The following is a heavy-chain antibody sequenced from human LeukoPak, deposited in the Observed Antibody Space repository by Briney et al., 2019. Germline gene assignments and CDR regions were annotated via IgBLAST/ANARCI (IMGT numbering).Heavy chain of an antibody. Sequence: SETLSLTCTVSGGSIDSYYWSWIRQPPGKRLERIGYIYYSGSTKYNPSLKSRVSISVDTSKNQFSLKLSSVTAADTAVYYCARNSYFDNSGEGAFDIWGQGTMVTVSS. CDR3: ARNSYFDNSGEGAFDI. J-gene: IGHJ3*02. CDR1: GGSIDSYY. D-gene: IGHD3-22*01. CDR2: IYYSGST. V-gene: IGHV4-59*12.